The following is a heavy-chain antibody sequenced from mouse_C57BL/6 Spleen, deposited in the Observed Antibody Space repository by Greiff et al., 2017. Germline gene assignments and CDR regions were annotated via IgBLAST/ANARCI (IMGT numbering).Heavy chain of an antibody. V-gene: IGHV1-82*01. CDR1: GYAFSSSW. CDR3: ARGGGADFGY. CDR2: IYPGDGDT. D-gene: IGHD1-1*02. J-gene: IGHJ2*01. Sequence: QVQLQQSGPELVKPGASVKISCKASGYAFSSSWMNWVKQRPGKGLEWIGRIYPGDGDTNYNGKFKGKATLTADKSSSTAYMQLSSLTSVDSAVYFCARGGGADFGYWGQGTTLTVAS.